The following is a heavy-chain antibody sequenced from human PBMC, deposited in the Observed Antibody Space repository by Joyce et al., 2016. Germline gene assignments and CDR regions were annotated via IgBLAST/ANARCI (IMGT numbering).Heavy chain of an antibody. V-gene: IGHV3-30*03. J-gene: IGHJ4*02. CDR1: EFAFSSHA. CDR2: MSYDGSHQ. D-gene: IGHD2-2*02. Sequence: QVPLLESGGGVAQPGRSLRLSCAASEFAFSSHAMHWVRQGRGKGLEWVAVMSYDGSHQYYADSVRGRFTISRDNSQNTLYLQMNSLRVEDTAVYYCTRSSRTGYTAGWPDFDYWGQGTLVTVSS. CDR3: TRSSRTGYTAGWPDFDY.